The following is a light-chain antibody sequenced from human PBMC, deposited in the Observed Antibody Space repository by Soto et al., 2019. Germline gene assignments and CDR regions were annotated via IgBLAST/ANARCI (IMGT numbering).Light chain of an antibody. CDR2: SNN. CDR1: SSNIGSNT. V-gene: IGLV1-44*01. CDR3: AAWDDSLNGPHYV. J-gene: IGLJ1*01. Sequence: VLTQPPSASGTPGQRVTISCSGSSSNIGSNTVNWYQQLPGTAPKLLIYSNNQRPSGVPDRFSGSKSGTSASLAISGLQSEDEADDYCAAWDDSLNGPHYVFGTGTKVTVL.